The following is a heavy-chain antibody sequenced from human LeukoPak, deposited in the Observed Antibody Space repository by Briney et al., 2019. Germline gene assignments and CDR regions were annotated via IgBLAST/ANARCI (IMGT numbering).Heavy chain of an antibody. D-gene: IGHD5-18*01. V-gene: IGHV3-15*01. CDR1: GFTFSNAW. CDR2: LRSKTDGGTT. Sequence: MPGGSLRLSCAASGFTFSNAWMSWVRQAPGKGLEWVGRLRSKTDGGTTDYAAPVRGRFTISRDDSQKTLYLQMNSLKTEDTGVYFCTTELGGGYGPDYWGQGTLVSVSS. CDR3: TTELGGGYGPDY. J-gene: IGHJ4*02.